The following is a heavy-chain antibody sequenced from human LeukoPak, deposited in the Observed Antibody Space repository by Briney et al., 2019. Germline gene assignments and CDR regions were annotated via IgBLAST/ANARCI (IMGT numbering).Heavy chain of an antibody. V-gene: IGHV4-34*01. CDR3: ARGAWATRLGS. Sequence: SETLSLTCAAYGESRNSYYWSWVRQPPGEGLEWIGEIYESGTTKYNPSLKSRVTISMVPSKQQFSLSLNSVTAADTAVYCCARGAWATRLGSWGLGTPVIVSS. J-gene: IGHJ4*02. D-gene: IGHD2-15*01. CDR2: IYESGTT. CDR1: GESRNSYY.